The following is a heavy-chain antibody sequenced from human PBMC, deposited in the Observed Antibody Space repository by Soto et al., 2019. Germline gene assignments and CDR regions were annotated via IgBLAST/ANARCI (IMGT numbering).Heavy chain of an antibody. CDR2: INPNSGNT. Sequence: ASVKVSCKASGYIFTNYDINWVRQATGQGLEYLGWINPNSGNTGYVQKFQGRVTMTRNTSTNTAYMELKSLRSEDTAVYYCARGNIVGATAPDYWGQGTLVTVSS. V-gene: IGHV1-8*01. D-gene: IGHD1-26*01. CDR3: ARGNIVGATAPDY. CDR1: GYIFTNYD. J-gene: IGHJ4*02.